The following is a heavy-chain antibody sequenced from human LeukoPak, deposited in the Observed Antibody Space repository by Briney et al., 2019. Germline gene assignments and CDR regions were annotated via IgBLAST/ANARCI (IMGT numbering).Heavy chain of an antibody. J-gene: IGHJ3*02. V-gene: IGHV3-23*01. CDR3: AKRSGYYDAFDI. CDR2: ISGSGGST. CDR1: GFTFNTYW. D-gene: IGHD3-22*01. Sequence: GGSLRLSCAVSGFTFNTYWMSWVRQAPGKGLEWVSAISGSGGSTYYADSVKGRFTISRDNSKNTLYLQMNSLRAEDTAVYYCAKRSGYYDAFDIWGQGTMVTVSS.